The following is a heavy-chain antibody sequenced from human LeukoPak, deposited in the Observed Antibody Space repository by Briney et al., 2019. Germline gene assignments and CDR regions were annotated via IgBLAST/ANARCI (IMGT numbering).Heavy chain of an antibody. CDR3: ARQEMMADAFDI. Sequence: SETLSLTCTVSGGSISSYYWIWIRQPPGRGLEWIGYIYYSGSTNYNPSLNSRVTISVDTSKNQFSLKLSSVTAADTAVYYCARQEMMADAFDIWGQGTMVTVSS. J-gene: IGHJ3*02. CDR2: IYYSGST. V-gene: IGHV4-59*01. CDR1: GGSISSYY. D-gene: IGHD5-24*01.